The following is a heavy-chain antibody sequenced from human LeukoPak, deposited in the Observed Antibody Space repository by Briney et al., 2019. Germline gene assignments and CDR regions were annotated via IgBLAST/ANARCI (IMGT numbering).Heavy chain of an antibody. CDR3: ARGGLPTDCSGASCYSIFDY. CDR1: GGSISSGGYY. Sequence: SQTLSLTYTVSGGSISSGGYYWNWIRQHPGKGLEWIGYIFYTGSTYYNPSLKSRLTISVDTSKNQFSLKLTSVTAADTAVYYCARGGLPTDCSGASCYSIFDYWGRGNLVTVSS. CDR2: IFYTGST. J-gene: IGHJ4*02. V-gene: IGHV4-31*03. D-gene: IGHD2-15*01.